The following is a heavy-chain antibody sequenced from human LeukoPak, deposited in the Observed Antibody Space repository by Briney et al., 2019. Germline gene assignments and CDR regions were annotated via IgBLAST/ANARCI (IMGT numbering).Heavy chain of an antibody. CDR3: VKAGASSSWEVYYYYYGMDV. J-gene: IGHJ6*02. D-gene: IGHD6-13*01. V-gene: IGHV3-64D*09. CDR2: ISSNGGST. CDR1: GFTFSSYA. Sequence: TGGSLRLSCSASGFTFSSYAMHWVRQAPGKGREYVSAISSNGGSTYYADSVKGRFTISRDNSNDTLYLQMSSLRAEDTAVYYCVKAGASSSWEVYYYYYGMDVWGQGTTVTVSS.